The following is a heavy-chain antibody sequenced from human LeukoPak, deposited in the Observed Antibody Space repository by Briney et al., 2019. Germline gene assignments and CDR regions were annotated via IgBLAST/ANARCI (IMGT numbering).Heavy chain of an antibody. Sequence: PGGSLRLSCAASGFTFSSYSMNWVRQAPGKGLEWVSSISSGSSYIYYADSVKGRFTISRDNSKNTLYLQMNSPRAEHTAVYYCARRILGRSSWRSGFDPWGQGTLVTASS. CDR3: ARRILGRSSWRSGFDP. CDR1: GFTFSSYS. J-gene: IGHJ5*02. D-gene: IGHD6-13*01. V-gene: IGHV3-21*01. CDR2: ISSGSSYI.